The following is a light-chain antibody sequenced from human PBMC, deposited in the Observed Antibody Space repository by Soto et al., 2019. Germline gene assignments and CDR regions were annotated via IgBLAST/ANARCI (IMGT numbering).Light chain of an antibody. CDR3: LLYYGGTWV. CDR2: STS. J-gene: IGLJ3*02. V-gene: IGLV7-43*01. Sequence: QAVVTQKPSLTVSPGGTVTLTCASSTGAVTSGYYPNWLQRKPGQAPRALIYSTSNKYSWTPARFSGFLLGGKAALTLSGVQPEDEAEYYCLLYYGGTWVFGGGTKLTVL. CDR1: TGAVTSGYY.